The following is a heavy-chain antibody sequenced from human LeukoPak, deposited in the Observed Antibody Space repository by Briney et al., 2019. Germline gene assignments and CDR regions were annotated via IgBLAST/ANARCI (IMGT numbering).Heavy chain of an antibody. V-gene: IGHV3-21*01. CDR3: ARVGYYDFWSGPGYGMDV. D-gene: IGHD3-3*01. Sequence: GGSLRLSCAASGFTFSSYAMHWVRQAPGKGLEWVSSISSSSSYIYYADSVKGRFTISRDIAKNSLYLQMNSLRAEDTAVYFCARVGYYDFWSGPGYGMDVWAQGTTVTVSS. CDR2: ISSSSSYI. CDR1: GFTFSSYA. J-gene: IGHJ6*02.